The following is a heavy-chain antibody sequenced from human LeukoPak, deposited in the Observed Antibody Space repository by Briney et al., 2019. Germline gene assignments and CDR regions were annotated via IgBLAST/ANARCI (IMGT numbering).Heavy chain of an antibody. D-gene: IGHD3-9*01. Sequence: ASVKVSCKASGYTFTGYYMHWVRQAPGQGLEWMGWINPNSGGTNYAQKFQGRVTMTRDTSISTAYMELSRLRSDDTAVYYCARSYYDILTGYWIGYYYYGMDVWGQGTTVTVSS. CDR3: ARSYYDILTGYWIGYYYYGMDV. J-gene: IGHJ6*02. CDR1: GYTFTGYY. CDR2: INPNSGGT. V-gene: IGHV1-2*02.